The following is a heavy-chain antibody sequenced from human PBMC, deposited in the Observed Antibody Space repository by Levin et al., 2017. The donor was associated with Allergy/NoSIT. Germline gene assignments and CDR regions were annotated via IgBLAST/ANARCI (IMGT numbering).Heavy chain of an antibody. Sequence: GGSLRLSCKASGGTFNTFAISWVRQAPGQGLEWVGDIIPISGASLYAQKFQGRVTITADESTSTAYMDLSSLRSEDTAVYYCARKYITSWSDAFDIWGQGTMVIVSS. CDR2: IIPISGAS. CDR1: GGTFNTFA. J-gene: IGHJ3*02. D-gene: IGHD6-13*01. V-gene: IGHV1-69*01. CDR3: ARKYITSWSDAFDI.